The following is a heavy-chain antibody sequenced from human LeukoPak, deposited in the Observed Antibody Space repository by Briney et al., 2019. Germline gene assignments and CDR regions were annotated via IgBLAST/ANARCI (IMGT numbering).Heavy chain of an antibody. CDR3: AKDLNYYDSSGYYSAFDI. CDR1: GFTFSSYA. Sequence: GGSLRLSCAASGFTFSSYAMSWVRQAPGKGLEWVSGISGSGGSTYYADTVKGRFTISTDNSKNTLYLQMNSLRAEDTAVYYCAKDLNYYDSSGYYSAFDIWGQGTMVTVSS. J-gene: IGHJ3*02. CDR2: ISGSGGST. V-gene: IGHV3-23*01. D-gene: IGHD3-22*01.